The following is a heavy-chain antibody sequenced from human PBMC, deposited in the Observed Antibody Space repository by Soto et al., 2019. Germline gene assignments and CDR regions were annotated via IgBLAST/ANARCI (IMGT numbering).Heavy chain of an antibody. CDR3: ARDDRAYSSSWYATPDPSLDY. CDR1: GFTFSSDS. CDR2: ISSSSSYI. V-gene: IGHV3-21*01. Sequence: PGGSLRLSCAASGFTFSSDSMNWVRQAPGKGLEWVSSISSSSSYIYYADSVKGRFTISRDNAKNSLSLQMNSLRAENTAVYYCARDDRAYSSSWYATPDPSLDYWGQGTLVTVSS. D-gene: IGHD6-13*01. J-gene: IGHJ4*02.